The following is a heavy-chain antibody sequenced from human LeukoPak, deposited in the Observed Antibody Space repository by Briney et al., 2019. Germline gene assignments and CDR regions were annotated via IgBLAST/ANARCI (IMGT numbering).Heavy chain of an antibody. CDR3: VRHDGRGGATMGAFDS. CDR1: AGSFISSSHH. V-gene: IGHV4-39*01. J-gene: IGHJ5*01. Sequence: SETLSLTCTVSAGSFISSSHHWGWIRQSPGTGLERIGTVYYGRTTYYNPSLDGRVTISLDTSANHFSLQLNSVTAADTAVYYCVRHDGRGGATMGAFDSWGQGSLVTVSS. D-gene: IGHD5-12*01. CDR2: VYYGRTT.